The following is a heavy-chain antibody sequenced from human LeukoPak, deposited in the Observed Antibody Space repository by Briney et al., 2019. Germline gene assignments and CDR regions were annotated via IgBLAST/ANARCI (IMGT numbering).Heavy chain of an antibody. CDR3: AREFNRYDYDSLLQLSNWFDP. Sequence: ASVNVSCKASGYTFTSYDINWVRQATGQGLGWMGWMNPNSGNTGYAQKFQGRVTITSNTSISTAYMELSSLRYEDTAVYYCAREFNRYDYDSLLQLSNWFDPWGQGTLVTVSS. D-gene: IGHD3-22*01. CDR2: MNPNSGNT. CDR1: GYTFTSYD. V-gene: IGHV1-8*03. J-gene: IGHJ5*02.